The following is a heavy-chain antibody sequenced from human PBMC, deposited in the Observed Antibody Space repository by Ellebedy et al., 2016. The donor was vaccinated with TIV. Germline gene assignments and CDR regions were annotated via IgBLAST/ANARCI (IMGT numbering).Heavy chain of an antibody. CDR3: ARDRGDGYNQIDY. V-gene: IGHV3-30*03. J-gene: IGHJ4*02. CDR2: ISHDGTNR. Sequence: GESLKISXEASGFFLSGFGIHWVRQTPGKGLEWLAIISHDGTNRFYTDSVRGRFTISRDNSNNTLYLQMNSLRDEDTALYYCARDRGDGYNQIDYWGQGTLVTVST. D-gene: IGHD5-24*01. CDR1: GFFLSGFG.